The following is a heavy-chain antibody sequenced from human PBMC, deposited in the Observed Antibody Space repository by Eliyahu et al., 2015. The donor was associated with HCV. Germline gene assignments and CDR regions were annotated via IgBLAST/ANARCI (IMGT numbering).Heavy chain of an antibody. J-gene: IGHJ4*02. V-gene: IGHV1-8*01. CDR1: GYTFTNYD. CDR3: ARGYGLAAARLYYIDY. D-gene: IGHD6-13*01. CDR2: MNPNSGNT. Sequence: QVQLVQSGAEVKKPGASVKVSCKASGYTFTNYDINWVRQATGQGLEWMGWMNPNSGNTGYAQKFQGRVTMTRNTSISTAYMELSSLRSEDTAVYFCARGYGLAAARLYYIDYWGQGNLVTVSS.